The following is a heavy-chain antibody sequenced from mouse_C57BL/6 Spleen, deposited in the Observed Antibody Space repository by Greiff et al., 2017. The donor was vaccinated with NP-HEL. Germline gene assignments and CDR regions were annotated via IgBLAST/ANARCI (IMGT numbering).Heavy chain of an antibody. D-gene: IGHD1-1*01. CDR2: IYPGSGNT. J-gene: IGHJ2*01. V-gene: IGHV1-66*01. CDR1: GYSFTSYY. Sequence: VKLVESGPELVKPGASVKISCKASGYSFTSYYIHWVKQRPGQGLEWIGWIYPGSGNTKYNEKFKGKATLTADTSSSTAYMQLSSLTSEDSAVYYCANYGSTPYYFDYWGQGTTLTVSS. CDR3: ANYGSTPYYFDY.